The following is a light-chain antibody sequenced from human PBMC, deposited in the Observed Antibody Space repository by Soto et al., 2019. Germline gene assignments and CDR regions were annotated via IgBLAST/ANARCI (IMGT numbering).Light chain of an antibody. J-gene: IGKJ2*01. CDR3: QQYAFSPRT. CDR1: QSVGNNY. V-gene: IGKV3-20*01. CDR2: DAS. Sequence: EFVLTQSPGTLSLSPGERATLPCRASQSVGNNYLAWYQQKPGQAPRLLIYDASTRATGIPDRFSGSGSGTDFTLSISRLEPEDFAVYYCQQYAFSPRTFGRETKVNIK.